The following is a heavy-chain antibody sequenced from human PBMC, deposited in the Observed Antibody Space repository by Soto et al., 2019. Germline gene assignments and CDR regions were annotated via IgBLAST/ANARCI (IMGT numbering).Heavy chain of an antibody. CDR3: ARASGSFDL. CDR2: IWYDGSNK. Sequence: QMQLVESGGGVVQPGRSLRLSCAASGFPFSTYGMHWVRQAPGKGLEWVAVIWYDGSNKYYADSVKGRFTISRDNSNNTLYLQMNGLRAEDTAVYDCARASGSFDLWGRGTLVTVSS. CDR1: GFPFSTYG. J-gene: IGHJ2*01. V-gene: IGHV3-33*01.